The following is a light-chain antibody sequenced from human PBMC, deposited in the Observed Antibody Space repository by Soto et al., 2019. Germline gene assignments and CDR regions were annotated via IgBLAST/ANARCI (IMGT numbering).Light chain of an antibody. J-gene: IGKJ3*01. V-gene: IGKV3-20*01. CDR1: QSVSSSY. Sequence: EIVLTQSPGTLSLCPGERATLSCRASQSVSSSYLAWYQQKPGQAPRLLIYGASSRATGFPDRFSGSGSGTDFTLTISGLEPEDFAGYYCQQFGSSPLFTLGPGTKVDVK. CDR3: QQFGSSPLFT. CDR2: GAS.